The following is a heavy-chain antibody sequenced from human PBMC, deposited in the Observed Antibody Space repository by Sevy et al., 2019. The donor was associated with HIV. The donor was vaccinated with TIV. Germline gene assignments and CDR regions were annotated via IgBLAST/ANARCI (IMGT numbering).Heavy chain of an antibody. Sequence: SETLSLTCTVSGGSISSYYWSWIRQPPGKGLEWIGYIYYSGSTNYNPSLRSRVTISVDTSKNQFSLKLSSVTAADTAVYYWARGYYDSSGYYPDFDYWGQGTLVTVSS. D-gene: IGHD3-22*01. J-gene: IGHJ4*02. CDR1: GGSISSYY. CDR2: IYYSGST. V-gene: IGHV4-59*01. CDR3: ARGYYDSSGYYPDFDY.